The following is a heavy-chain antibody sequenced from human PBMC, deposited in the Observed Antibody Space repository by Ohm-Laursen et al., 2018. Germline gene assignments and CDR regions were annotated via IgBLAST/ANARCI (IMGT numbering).Heavy chain of an antibody. V-gene: IGHV3-23*01. CDR3: AKGPSTWDF. CDR1: GFTFSSYA. Sequence: GSLRLSCSATGFTFSSYAMSWVRQAPGTGLAWVSAITPSGDSTYYADSVKGRFTISRDNSKNTLYLQMNSLRVGDTAVYYCAKGPSTWDFWGQGTLVTVSS. D-gene: IGHD6-13*01. CDR2: ITPSGDST. J-gene: IGHJ4*02.